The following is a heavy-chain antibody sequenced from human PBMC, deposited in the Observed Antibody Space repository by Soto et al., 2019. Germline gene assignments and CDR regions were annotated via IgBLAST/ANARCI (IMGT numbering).Heavy chain of an antibody. CDR1: GFTVSSNY. V-gene: IGHV3-53*01. D-gene: IGHD3-16*02. J-gene: IGHJ6*02. CDR2: IYSGGST. Sequence: GGSLRLSCAASGFTVSSNYMSWVRQAPGKGLEWVSVIYSGGSTYYADSVKGRFTISRDNSKNTLYLQLHSLRAEDTAVYYCARALYVWGSYRYTWYYYGMDVWGQGTTVTVSS. CDR3: ARALYVWGSYRYTWYYYGMDV.